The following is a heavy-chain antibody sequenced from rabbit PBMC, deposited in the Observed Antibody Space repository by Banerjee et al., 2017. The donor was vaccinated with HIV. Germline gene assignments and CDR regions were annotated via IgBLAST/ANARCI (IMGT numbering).Heavy chain of an antibody. Sequence: QEQLEESGGGLVQPEGSLTLTCTASGFSFSNKYVMCWVRQAPGKGLEWIACINTSSGNTVYASWAKGRFTISKASSTTVTLQMTSLTDADTATYFCARNGDTPYLVPNYWLWGPGTLVTVS. J-gene: IGHJ4*01. CDR1: GFSFSNKYV. D-gene: IGHD2-1*01. V-gene: IGHV1S45*01. CDR3: ARNGDTPYLVPNYWL. CDR2: INTSSGNT.